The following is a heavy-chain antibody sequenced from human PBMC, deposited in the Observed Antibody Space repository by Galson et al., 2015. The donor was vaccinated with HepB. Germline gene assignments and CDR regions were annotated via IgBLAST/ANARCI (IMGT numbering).Heavy chain of an antibody. CDR3: AKAVAATGTDY. J-gene: IGHJ4*02. CDR1: GFTFSTYP. CDR2: ISGSGGTT. Sequence: SLRLSCAASGFTFSTYPMSWVRQAPGKGLEWVSGISGSGGTTYYADSVKGRFTISRDNSKNTLYLQMNSLRADDTAVYYCAKAVAATGTDYWGQGTLVTVSS. V-gene: IGHV3-23*01. D-gene: IGHD1/OR15-1a*01.